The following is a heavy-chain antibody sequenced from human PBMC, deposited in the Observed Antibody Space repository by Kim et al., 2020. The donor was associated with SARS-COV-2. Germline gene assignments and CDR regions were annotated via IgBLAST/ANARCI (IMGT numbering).Heavy chain of an antibody. V-gene: IGHV4-31*02. Sequence: PSLKSRVTISVDTSKNQFSLKLSSVTAADTAVYYCARTYYYGSGFDAFDIWGQGTMVTVSS. J-gene: IGHJ3*02. CDR3: ARTYYYGSGFDAFDI. D-gene: IGHD3-10*01.